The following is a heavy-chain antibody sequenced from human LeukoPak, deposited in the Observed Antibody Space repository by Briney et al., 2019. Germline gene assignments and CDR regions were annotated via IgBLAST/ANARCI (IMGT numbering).Heavy chain of an antibody. CDR3: ARDPQNNVDTSII. V-gene: IGHV3-48*04. CDR2: ISSSSSTI. CDR1: GFIFSTYS. J-gene: IGHJ4*02. Sequence: PGGSLRLSCAASGFIFSTYSMNWVRRAPGKGLEWDSCISSSSSTIYYVDSVKGRFTISRDNAKNSLYLQMNSLRAEDTAVYYCARDPQNNVDTSIIWGQGTLVTVSS. D-gene: IGHD5-18*01.